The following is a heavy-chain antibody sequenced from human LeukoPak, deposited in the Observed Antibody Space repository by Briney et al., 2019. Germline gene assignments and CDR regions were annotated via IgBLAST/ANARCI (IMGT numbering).Heavy chain of an antibody. CDR2: LRFRGSST. J-gene: IGHJ4*02. Sequence: GGSLRLSCAASGFTFSTYDMSCVPPAPGMGVGVVSTLRFRGSSTYYADSVKGRFTISRDNSKNTLYLQMNSLRAEDSATYYCAKSGDYFDYWGQGILVTVSS. CDR1: GFTFSTYD. D-gene: IGHD3-10*01. V-gene: IGHV3-23*01. CDR3: AKSGDYFDY.